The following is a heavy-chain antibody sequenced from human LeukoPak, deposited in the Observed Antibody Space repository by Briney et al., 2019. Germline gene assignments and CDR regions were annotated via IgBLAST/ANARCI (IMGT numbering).Heavy chain of an antibody. V-gene: IGHV4-59*01. CDR3: ARDKSGSDAFDI. CDR1: GGSISSDY. J-gene: IGHJ3*02. D-gene: IGHD3-10*01. Sequence: SETLSLTCTVSGGSISSDYWSWVRQPPGKGQEWIGYIYYSGTTNYNPSLRSRVIISIHTSKNQFSLKLSSVTAADTAAYYCARDKSGSDAFDIWGQGTMVTVSS. CDR2: IYYSGTT.